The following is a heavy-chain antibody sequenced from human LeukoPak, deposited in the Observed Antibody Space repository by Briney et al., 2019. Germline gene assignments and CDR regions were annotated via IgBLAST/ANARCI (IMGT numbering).Heavy chain of an antibody. V-gene: IGHV3-30*18. CDR3: AKGDYDSSGASGY. CDR1: GSTFSSYA. Sequence: GGSLRLSCAAGSTFSSYAMHWVRQAPGKGLEWVAVISYDGSKKYYADSVKGRFTISRDNSKNTLHLQMNSLRTEDTALYYCAKGDYDSSGASGYWGQGTLVTVSS. J-gene: IGHJ4*02. CDR2: ISYDGSKK. D-gene: IGHD3-22*01.